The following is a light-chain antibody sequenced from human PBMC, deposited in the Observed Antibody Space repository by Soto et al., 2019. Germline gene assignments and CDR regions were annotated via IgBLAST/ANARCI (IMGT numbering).Light chain of an antibody. CDR1: SGHRNYA. Sequence: QLVLTQSPSASASLGASVKLTCTLSSGHRNYAIAWHQQQPDKGPRYLMKINSDGSHSKGDGIPDRFSGSISGSERYLTISSLQYEDEADYYCQTWGTGIRIFGGGTKLTVL. V-gene: IGLV4-69*01. CDR2: INSDGSH. J-gene: IGLJ2*01. CDR3: QTWGTGIRI.